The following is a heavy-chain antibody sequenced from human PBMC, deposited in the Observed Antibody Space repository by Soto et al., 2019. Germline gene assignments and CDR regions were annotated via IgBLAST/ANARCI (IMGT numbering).Heavy chain of an antibody. CDR1: GFTFSSYS. V-gene: IGHV3-48*02. Sequence: GGSLRLSCGASGFTFSSYSMNWVRQAPGKGLEWVSYISSSSSTIYYADSVKGRFTISRDNAKNSLYLQMNSLRDEDTAVYYCARDITIFGVVIRGMDVWGQGTTVTVSS. J-gene: IGHJ6*02. CDR3: ARDITIFGVVIRGMDV. D-gene: IGHD3-3*01. CDR2: ISSSSSTI.